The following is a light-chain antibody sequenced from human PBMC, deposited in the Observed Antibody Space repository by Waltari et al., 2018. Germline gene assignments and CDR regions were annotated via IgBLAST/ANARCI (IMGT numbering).Light chain of an antibody. CDR3: SAWDNSLSVWL. Sequence: QAGLTQPPSVSKGLRQTATLTCTGNDNNVGYQGAAWLQQHQGHPPKPLSSRHNTRPSGNSERFSASRSGNAASLTITGLQPEDEADYTCSAWDNSLSVWLFGGGTKLTVL. J-gene: IGLJ3*02. V-gene: IGLV10-54*04. CDR1: DNNVGYQG. CDR2: RHN.